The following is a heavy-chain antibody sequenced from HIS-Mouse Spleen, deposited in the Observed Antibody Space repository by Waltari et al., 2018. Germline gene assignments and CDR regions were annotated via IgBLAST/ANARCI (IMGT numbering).Heavy chain of an antibody. CDR1: SFSSYW. Sequence: SFSSYWMSWVRQAPGKGREWVANIKLDGSENDYVDSVKGRFTISRDNAKNSLYLQMNILRAEDTDVYYCARDRSHYYDSSGYLNWFDPWGQGTLVTVSS. J-gene: IGHJ5*02. V-gene: IGHV3-7*01. CDR2: IKLDGSEN. CDR3: ARDRSHYYDSSGYLNWFDP. D-gene: IGHD3-22*01.